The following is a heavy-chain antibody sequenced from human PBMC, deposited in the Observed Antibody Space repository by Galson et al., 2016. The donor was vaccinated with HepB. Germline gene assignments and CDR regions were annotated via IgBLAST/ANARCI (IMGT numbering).Heavy chain of an antibody. CDR3: ARDLRGMIRFFDWSTHFDS. CDR1: GFTFSTYS. CDR2: ISGTSTYI. V-gene: IGHV3-21*01. J-gene: IGHJ4*02. Sequence: SLRLSCAASGFTFSTYSMNWVRQAPGKGLEWVSSISGTSTYIYYADSVKGRFTISRDNAKNSLYLQMSNVRAEDTAVYYCARDLRGMIRFFDWSTHFDSWGQGTLVTVSS. D-gene: IGHD3-9*01.